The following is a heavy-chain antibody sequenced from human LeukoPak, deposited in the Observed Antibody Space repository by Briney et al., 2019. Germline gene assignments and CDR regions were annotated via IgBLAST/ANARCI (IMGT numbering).Heavy chain of an antibody. CDR1: GDSVSSNSAA. V-gene: IGHV6-1*01. Sequence: SQTLSLTCAISGDSVSSNSAAWNWIRQSPSRGLEWLGRTYYRSKWYNDYAVSVKSRITINPDTSKNQFSLQLNSVTPEDTAVYYCARGVRHYYDSSGYYFQGAFDIWGQGTMVTVSS. CDR2: TYYRSKWYN. J-gene: IGHJ3*02. CDR3: ARGVRHYYDSSGYYFQGAFDI. D-gene: IGHD3-22*01.